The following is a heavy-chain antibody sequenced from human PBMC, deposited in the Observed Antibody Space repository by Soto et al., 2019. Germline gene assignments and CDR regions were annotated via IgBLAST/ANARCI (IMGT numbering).Heavy chain of an antibody. Sequence: QVHLQQWGAGLLKPSETLSLTCAVYGESFIGYYWTWIRQPPGKGLEWIGEINHRGYTNYNPSLKSRVTISIDTSKNQFSLKLTSVTAADTSVYYCARTDIVTTNWFDPWCRGTLVTVSS. CDR1: GESFIGYY. D-gene: IGHD5-12*01. J-gene: IGHJ5*02. V-gene: IGHV4-34*02. CDR3: ARTDIVTTNWFDP. CDR2: INHRGYT.